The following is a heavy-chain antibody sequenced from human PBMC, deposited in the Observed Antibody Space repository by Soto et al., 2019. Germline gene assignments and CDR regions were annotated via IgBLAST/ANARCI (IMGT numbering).Heavy chain of an antibody. D-gene: IGHD3-16*01. CDR1: GFSLSTSGMR. Sequence: SGPPLVNPTHTLTLTCTFSGFSLSTSGMRVSWXXXXXGKALEWLARIDWDDDKFYSTSLKTRLTISKDTSKNQVVPTMTNMDPVDTATYYCARSLRRGYYYYGMDVWGQGTTVTVSS. V-gene: IGHV2-70*04. CDR3: ARSLRRGYYYYGMDV. CDR2: IDWDDDK. J-gene: IGHJ6*02.